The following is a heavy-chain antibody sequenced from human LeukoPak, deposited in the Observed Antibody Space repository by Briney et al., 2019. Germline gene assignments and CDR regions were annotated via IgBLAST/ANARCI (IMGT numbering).Heavy chain of an antibody. J-gene: IGHJ4*02. D-gene: IGHD6-19*01. V-gene: IGHV3-21*01. Sequence: GGSLRLSCAASGFTFSSYSMNWVRQAPGKGLEWVSSISSTSNYIYYADSVKGRFTISRDNAKNSVYLQMNSLRADDTAVYYCARDRQQWLDSKGHFDYWGQGTLVTVSS. CDR2: ISSTSNYI. CDR1: GFTFSSYS. CDR3: ARDRQQWLDSKGHFDY.